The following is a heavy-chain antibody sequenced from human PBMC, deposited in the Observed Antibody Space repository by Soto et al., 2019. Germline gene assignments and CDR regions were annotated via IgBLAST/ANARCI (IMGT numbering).Heavy chain of an antibody. CDR1: GGSISSGGYY. V-gene: IGHV4-31*03. Sequence: SETLSLTCTVSGGSISSGGYYWSWIRQHPGKGLEWIGYIYYSGSTYYNPSLKSRVTISVDTSKNQFSLKLSSVTAADTAVYYCAREKGAARLYYYYYMDVWGKGTTVTVSS. J-gene: IGHJ6*03. CDR3: AREKGAARLYYYYYMDV. D-gene: IGHD6-6*01. CDR2: IYYSGST.